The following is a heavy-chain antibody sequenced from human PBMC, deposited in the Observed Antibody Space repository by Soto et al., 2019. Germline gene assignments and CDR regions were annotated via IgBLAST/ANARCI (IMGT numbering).Heavy chain of an antibody. CDR3: ARVRYSLLDY. CDR1: GGSISSYY. V-gene: IGHV4-59*01. CDR2: IYYSRST. Sequence: SETLSLTCTVSGGSISSYYWSWIRQPPGKGLEWIGYIYYSRSTNYNPSLKSRVTISVDTSKNQFSLKLSSVTAADTAVYYCARVRYSLLDYWGRGTLVTVSS. J-gene: IGHJ4*02. D-gene: IGHD1-1*01.